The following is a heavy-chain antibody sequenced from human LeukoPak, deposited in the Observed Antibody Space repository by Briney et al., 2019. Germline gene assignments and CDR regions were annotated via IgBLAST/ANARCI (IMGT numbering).Heavy chain of an antibody. J-gene: IGHJ4*02. V-gene: IGHV1-69*05. CDR2: IIPIFGTA. CDR3: ARMVIEGCYFDY. Sequence: ASVKVSCKASGGTFSSYAISWVRQAPGQGLEWMGGIIPIFGTANYAQKFQGRVTITTDESTSTAYMELSSLRSEDTAVYYCARMVIEGCYFDYWGQGTLVTVSS. CDR1: GGTFSSYA. D-gene: IGHD2-21*01.